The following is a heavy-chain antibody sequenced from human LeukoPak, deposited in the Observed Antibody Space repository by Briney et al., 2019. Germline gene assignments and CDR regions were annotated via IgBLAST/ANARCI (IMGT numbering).Heavy chain of an antibody. V-gene: IGHV3-74*01. Sequence: GGSLRLSCAASGFTFSSYWMHWVRQAPGKGLVWVSRINTDGSSTSYADSVKGRFTISRDNAKNSLFLQMSSLRAEDTAVYYCARDTDARNWNGLFDHWGQGTLVTVSS. J-gene: IGHJ4*02. CDR2: INTDGSST. CDR3: ARDTDARNWNGLFDH. D-gene: IGHD1-1*01. CDR1: GFTFSSYW.